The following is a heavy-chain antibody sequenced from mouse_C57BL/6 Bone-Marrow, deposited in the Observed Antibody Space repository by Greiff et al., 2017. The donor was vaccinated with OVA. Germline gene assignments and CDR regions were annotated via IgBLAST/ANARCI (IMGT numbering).Heavy chain of an antibody. V-gene: IGHV7-3*01. CDR1: GFTFTNYY. J-gene: IGHJ2*01. D-gene: IGHD1-1*01. Sequence: EVQVVESGGGLVQPGDSLSLSCAASGFTFTNYYMSWVRQPPGKALEWLAFIRNTPNGSTTESSASVKGRFTISRDNSQSILYLQMNALRAEDSATYYCARYKGRVAVDYFDYWGQGTALTVSS. CDR2: IRNTPNGSTT. CDR3: ARYKGRVAVDYFDY.